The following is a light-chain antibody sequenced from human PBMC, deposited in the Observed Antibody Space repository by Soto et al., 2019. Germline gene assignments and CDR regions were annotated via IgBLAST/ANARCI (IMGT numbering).Light chain of an antibody. CDR3: SSYASTTRV. Sequence: QSVLTQPASVSGSPGQSITISCTGTSSDLGGYNYVSWYQQHPGKAPKLMIYDVSNRPSGVSNRFSGSKSGNTASLTISGLQAEDEADYYCSSYASTTRVFGGGTKVTVL. V-gene: IGLV2-14*01. CDR2: DVS. CDR1: SSDLGGYNY. J-gene: IGLJ3*02.